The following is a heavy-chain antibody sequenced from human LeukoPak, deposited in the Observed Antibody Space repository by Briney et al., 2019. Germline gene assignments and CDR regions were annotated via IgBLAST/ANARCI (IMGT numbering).Heavy chain of an antibody. CDR3: VRLDPLSSSWFHGAFEI. CDR1: GFTFSLYA. CDR2: VSGSVRPGGSGP. V-gene: IGHV3-23*01. J-gene: IGHJ3*02. Sequence: GGSLRLSCAASGFTFSLYAMSWVRQAPGKGLEWVSSVSGSVRPGGSGPYYADSVKGRFTTSRDNSKSTLYLQLTSLRGEDTAFYYCVRLDPLSSSWFHGAFEIWGQGTMVTVSS. D-gene: IGHD6-13*01.